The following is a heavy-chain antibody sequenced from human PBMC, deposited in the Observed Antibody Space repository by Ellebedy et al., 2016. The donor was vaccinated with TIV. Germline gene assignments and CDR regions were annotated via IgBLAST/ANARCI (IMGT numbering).Heavy chain of an antibody. J-gene: IGHJ4*02. CDR3: ATVFDGYRGLDY. CDR2: FDPEDDET. Sequence: AVSVKVSCKVSGYTLTELSMHWVRQAPGKGLEWMGGFDPEDDETIYAQKFQGRVTMTEDTSTDTAYMDLSSLRSEDTAVYYCATVFDGYRGLDYWGQGTLVTVSP. CDR1: GYTLTELS. V-gene: IGHV1-24*01. D-gene: IGHD5-24*01.